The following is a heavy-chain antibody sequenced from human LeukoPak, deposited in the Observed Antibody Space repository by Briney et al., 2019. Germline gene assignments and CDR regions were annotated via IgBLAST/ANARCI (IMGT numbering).Heavy chain of an antibody. V-gene: IGHV3-7*05. CDR3: ARIGYSSSSFDF. J-gene: IGHJ4*02. CDR2: IKQDGSVE. D-gene: IGHD6-6*01. CDR1: GFTVSSNY. Sequence: GGSLRLSCAASGFTVSSNYMSWVRQAPGKGLEWVANIKQDGSVEYYVVSVKGRFTISRDNAKESLYLQMNSLRAEDTAVYYCARIGYSSSSFDFWGQGTLVTVSS.